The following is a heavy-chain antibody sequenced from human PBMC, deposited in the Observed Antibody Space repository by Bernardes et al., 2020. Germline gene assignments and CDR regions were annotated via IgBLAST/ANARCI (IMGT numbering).Heavy chain of an antibody. J-gene: IGHJ4*02. CDR1: GFTFSSYT. CDR3: ARGPPYNSGWRSAF. Sequence: GGSLRLSCAASGFTFSSYTMHWVRQVPGRGLEWVAFISYDGGNEYYAPSVKGRFTISRDNSKNTLYLHMDSLRSEDTALYYCARGPPYNSGWRSAFWGQGTLVTVSS. CDR2: ISYDGGNE. D-gene: IGHD6-19*01. V-gene: IGHV3-30*04.